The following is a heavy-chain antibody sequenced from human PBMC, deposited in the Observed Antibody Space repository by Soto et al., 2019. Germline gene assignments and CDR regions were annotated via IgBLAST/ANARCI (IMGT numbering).Heavy chain of an antibody. D-gene: IGHD3-10*01. Sequence: SETLSLTCTVSGGSITSGTYYWGWFRQPPGKGLEWIGSIYYSGSTYYNPSLKSRATISVDTSKNQFSLKLTSVTAADTAVYYCARHANRNYYDAFDTWGQGTMVT. CDR3: ARHANRNYYDAFDT. CDR1: GGSITSGTYY. CDR2: IYYSGST. J-gene: IGHJ3*02. V-gene: IGHV4-39*01.